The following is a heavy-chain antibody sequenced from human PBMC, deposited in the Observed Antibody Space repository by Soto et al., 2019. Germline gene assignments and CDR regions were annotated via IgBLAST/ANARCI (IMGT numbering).Heavy chain of an antibody. CDR1: GGTFSIYA. CDR3: ASPPREYDSSGYYSGYYFDY. D-gene: IGHD3-22*01. J-gene: IGHJ4*02. CDR2: IIPIFGTA. Sequence: GSSVKVSCMASGGTFSIYATSWVRQAPGQGLEWMGGIIPIFGTANYAQKFQGRVRITADESTSTAYMELSSLRSEDTAVYYCASPPREYDSSGYYSGYYFDYWGQGTLVTVSS. V-gene: IGHV1-69*01.